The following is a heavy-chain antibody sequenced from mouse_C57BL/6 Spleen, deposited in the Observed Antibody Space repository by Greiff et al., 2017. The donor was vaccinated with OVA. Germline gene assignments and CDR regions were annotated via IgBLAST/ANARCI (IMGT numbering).Heavy chain of an antibody. V-gene: IGHV5-6*01. J-gene: IGHJ3*01. CDR3: ARDYYGSSYEAWFAY. CDR1: GFTFSSYG. Sequence: EVKLVESGGDLVKPGGSLKLSCAASGFTFSSYGMSWVRQTPDKRLEWVATISSGGSYTYYPDSVKGRFTISIDNAKNTLYLQMSSLKSEDTAMYYCARDYYGSSYEAWFAYWGQGTLVTVSA. D-gene: IGHD1-1*01. CDR2: ISSGGSYT.